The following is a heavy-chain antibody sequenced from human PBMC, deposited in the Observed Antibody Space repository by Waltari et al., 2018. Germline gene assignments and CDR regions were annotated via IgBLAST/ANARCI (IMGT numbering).Heavy chain of an antibody. CDR3: ARGPPGWFDP. Sequence: QVQLQVSGPGLVKPSETLSLTCTVSGGSLSGYSWSWIRQPPGKGLEWIGYIYYSGSTNYNPSLKSRVTISVDTSKNQFSLKLSSVTAADTAVYYCARGPPGWFDPWGQGTLVTVSS. J-gene: IGHJ5*02. CDR2: IYYSGST. V-gene: IGHV4-59*01. CDR1: GGSLSGYS.